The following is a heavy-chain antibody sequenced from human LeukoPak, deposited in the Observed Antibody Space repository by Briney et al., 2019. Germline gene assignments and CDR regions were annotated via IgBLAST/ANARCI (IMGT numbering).Heavy chain of an antibody. D-gene: IGHD3-10*01. V-gene: IGHV3-23*01. Sequence: PGGSLRLSCEGSGFSFGTYGMSWVRHAPGRGLEWVATISGSGVSIYYAESVKDRFSISRDNNENTVTLQMHSLRAGDTALYYCAKVGWYGDLEHWGQGTQVVVSS. CDR3: AKVGWYGDLEH. CDR1: GFSFGTYG. CDR2: ISGSGVSI. J-gene: IGHJ1*01.